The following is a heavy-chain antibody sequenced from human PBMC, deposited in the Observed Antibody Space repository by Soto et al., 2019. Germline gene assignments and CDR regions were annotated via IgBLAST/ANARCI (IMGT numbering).Heavy chain of an antibody. CDR1: GFTFSNW. CDR3: VRGWQQRVN. V-gene: IGHV3-7*04. J-gene: IGHJ4*02. Sequence: EVQLVESGGGLVQPGGSLRLSCAASGFTFSNWMTWVRQAPGKGLEWVANINPDGSEKYYVDSVKGRFTISRDNAKNSLYLQMNPLRAEDTAVYYCVRGWQQRVNGGQGTLVTVSS. D-gene: IGHD6-13*01. CDR2: INPDGSEK.